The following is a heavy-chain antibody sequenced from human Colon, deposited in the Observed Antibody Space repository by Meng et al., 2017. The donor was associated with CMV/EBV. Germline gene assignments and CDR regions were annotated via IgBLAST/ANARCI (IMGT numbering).Heavy chain of an antibody. Sequence: GESLKISCAASGFTFSSYAMSWVRQAPGKGLEWVSAISGSGGSTYYADSVKGRFTISRDNSKNTLYLQMNSLRADDTAVYYCAKGADFHDFWSGFAYWGQGAVVTVSS. J-gene: IGHJ4*02. CDR2: ISGSGGST. CDR3: AKGADFHDFWSGFAY. V-gene: IGHV3-23*01. CDR1: GFTFSSYA. D-gene: IGHD3-3*01.